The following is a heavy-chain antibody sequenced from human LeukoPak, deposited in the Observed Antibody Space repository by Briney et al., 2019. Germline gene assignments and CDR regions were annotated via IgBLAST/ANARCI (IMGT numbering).Heavy chain of an antibody. CDR2: ISSSSGNT. Sequence: GGSLRLSCAASGFTFSDDYMSWIRQAPGKGLEWVSYISSSSGNTNYADSVKGRFTISRDNAKNSLYMQMNSLRAEDTAVYYCASVLSGYDWVLDYWGQGTLVTVSS. V-gene: IGHV3-11*03. CDR3: ASVLSGYDWVLDY. CDR1: GFTFSDDY. D-gene: IGHD5-12*01. J-gene: IGHJ4*02.